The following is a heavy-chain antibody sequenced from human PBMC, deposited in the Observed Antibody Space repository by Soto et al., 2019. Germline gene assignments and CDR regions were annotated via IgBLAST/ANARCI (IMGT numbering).Heavy chain of an antibody. V-gene: IGHV3-23*05. J-gene: IGHJ4*02. CDR1: GFNFRMYE. CDR3: AKDAVYNDGLWLMDH. Sequence: PWGSLRLSSQASGFNFRMYEMHWVRQAPGKGLECVAGIYGSGRGIEYADSVKGRFTISRDNSRNTVYLQMTDLRADDTAVYYCAKDAVYNDGLWLMDHWGQGTQVTVSS. CDR2: IYGSGRGI. D-gene: IGHD2-21*01.